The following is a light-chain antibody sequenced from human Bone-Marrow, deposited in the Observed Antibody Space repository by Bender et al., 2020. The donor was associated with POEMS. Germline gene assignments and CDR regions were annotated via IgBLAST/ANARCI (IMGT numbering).Light chain of an antibody. CDR3: QSYDSSLGASV. Sequence: QSVLTQPPSVSGAPGQRVTMSCTGSTSNIGARYDVHWYQQLPGAAPTLLIYANNNRPSGVPDRFSGSRSDTSASLAITGLQAEDEADYYCQSYDSSLGASVFGGGTRLTVL. J-gene: IGLJ3*02. V-gene: IGLV1-40*01. CDR2: ANN. CDR1: TSNIGARYD.